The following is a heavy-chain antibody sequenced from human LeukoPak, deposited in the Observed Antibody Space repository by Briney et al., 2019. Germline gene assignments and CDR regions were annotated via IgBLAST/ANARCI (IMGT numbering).Heavy chain of an antibody. J-gene: IGHJ6*03. V-gene: IGHV4-34*01. CDR3: ATCGYSDYYMDV. D-gene: IGHD5-12*01. Sequence: SETLSLTCAVYGGSFSGYYWSWIRQPPGKGLEWIGEINHSGSTNYNPSLKSRVTISVDTSKNQFSLKLSSVTAADTAVYYCATCGYSDYYMDVWGKGTTVTVSS. CDR1: GGSFSGYY. CDR2: INHSGST.